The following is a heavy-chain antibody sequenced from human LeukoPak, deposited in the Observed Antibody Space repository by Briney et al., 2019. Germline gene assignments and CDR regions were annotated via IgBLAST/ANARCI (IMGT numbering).Heavy chain of an antibody. V-gene: IGHV3-7*01. D-gene: IGHD2-15*01. J-gene: IGHJ4*02. CDR2: INPDGNKK. CDR1: GLTFSSSW. Sequence: GGSLRLSCAVSGLTFSSSWMDWVRQAPGKGLEWVASINPDGNKKYSADSVKGRFTISRDNAEDSLYLQMNSLRVEDTAFYYCARDGRWGQGTLVTVSS. CDR3: ARDGR.